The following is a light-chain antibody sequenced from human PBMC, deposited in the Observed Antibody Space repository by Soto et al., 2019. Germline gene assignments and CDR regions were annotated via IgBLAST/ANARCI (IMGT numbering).Light chain of an antibody. V-gene: IGKV1-5*01. J-gene: IGKJ1*01. CDR1: QSISSY. CDR2: DVS. CDR3: QQYDSYRT. Sequence: DIQMTQSPSSRSASVGDRVTITCRASQSISSYLNWYQQKPGKAPKLLLYDVSNLESGVPSRFSGSGSGTEFTLTISSLQSDDFATYFCQQYDSYRTFGQGTKVDIK.